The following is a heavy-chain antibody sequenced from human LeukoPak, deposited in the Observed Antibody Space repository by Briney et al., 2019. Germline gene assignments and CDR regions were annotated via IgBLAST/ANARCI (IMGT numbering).Heavy chain of an antibody. CDR3: ARDKSGVGEY. V-gene: IGHV3-74*01. CDR1: GFTFSSYW. Sequence: GGSLRLSCAASGFTFSSYWMHWVRQTPGKGLVWVSRINTDGSSTTYADSVKGRFTTSRDNAKNTLYLQMNSLRAEDTAVYYCARDKSGVGEYWGQGTLVTVSS. J-gene: IGHJ4*02. D-gene: IGHD3-10*01. CDR2: INTDGSST.